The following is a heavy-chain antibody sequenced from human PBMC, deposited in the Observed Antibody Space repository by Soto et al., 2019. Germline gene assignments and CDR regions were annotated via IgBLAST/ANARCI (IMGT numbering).Heavy chain of an antibody. V-gene: IGHV4-59*01. Sequence: QVQLQASGPGLVKPSETLSLTCTVSGGSISRYYWSWIRQPPGKGLEWIGYIYNTGSTVYNPSFNMRVTVSVDTSKNQFSLKLNSVTAADTAVYYCARDLWGYCGTDCYPLDVWGQGTTVTVSS. CDR3: ARDLWGYCGTDCYPLDV. D-gene: IGHD2-21*02. J-gene: IGHJ6*02. CDR1: GGSISRYY. CDR2: IYNTGST.